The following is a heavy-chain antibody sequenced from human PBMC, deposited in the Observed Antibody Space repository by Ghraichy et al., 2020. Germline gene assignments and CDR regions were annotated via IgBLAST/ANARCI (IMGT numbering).Heavy chain of an antibody. CDR2: ISYDGSNK. CDR3: AKSSTYYDFWSGRETDY. CDR1: GFTFSSYG. J-gene: IGHJ4*02. Sequence: GGTLRLSCAASGFTFSSYGMHWVRQAPGKGLEWVAVISYDGSNKYYADSVKGRFTISRDNSKNTLYLQMNSLRAEDTAVYYCAKSSTYYDFWSGRETDYWGQGTLVTVSS. V-gene: IGHV3-30*18. D-gene: IGHD3-3*01.